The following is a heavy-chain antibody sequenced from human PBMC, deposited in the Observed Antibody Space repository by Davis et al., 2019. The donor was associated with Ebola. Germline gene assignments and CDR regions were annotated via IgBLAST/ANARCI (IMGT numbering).Heavy chain of an antibody. D-gene: IGHD3-10*02. CDR3: ARHMSLRDYFDY. Sequence: KVSCKGSGYSFTSYWIGCVRQMPGKGLEWMGIIYPGDSDTRYSPSFQGQVTISADKSISTAYLQWSSLKASDTAMYYCARHMSLRDYFDYWGQGTLVTVSS. CDR2: IYPGDSDT. CDR1: GYSFTSYW. V-gene: IGHV5-51*01. J-gene: IGHJ4*02.